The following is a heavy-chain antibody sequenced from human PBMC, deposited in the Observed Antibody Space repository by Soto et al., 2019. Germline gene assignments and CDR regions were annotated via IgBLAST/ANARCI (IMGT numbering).Heavy chain of an antibody. CDR2: FDPEDGET. Sequence: ASVKVSCKASGYTFTSYDINWVRRAPGKGLEWMGGFDPEDGETIYAQKFQGRVTMTTDTSTSTAYMELRSLRSDDTAVYYCARHSPPLDYWGQGTLVTVSS. CDR3: ARHSPPLDY. V-gene: IGHV1-18*01. CDR1: GYTFTSYD. J-gene: IGHJ4*02.